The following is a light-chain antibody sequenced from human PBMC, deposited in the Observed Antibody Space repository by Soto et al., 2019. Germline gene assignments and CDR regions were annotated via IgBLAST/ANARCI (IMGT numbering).Light chain of an antibody. CDR3: QQYNGYPWT. CDR1: QSISSW. CDR2: KAS. J-gene: IGKJ1*01. V-gene: IGKV1-5*03. Sequence: DIQMTQSPSTLSASVGDRVTITCRASQSISSWLAWYQQKPGKAPKLLIYKASSLESGVPSRFSGSGSGTEFILTISSRQTDDFATYFCQQYNGYPWTFGQGTKVEI.